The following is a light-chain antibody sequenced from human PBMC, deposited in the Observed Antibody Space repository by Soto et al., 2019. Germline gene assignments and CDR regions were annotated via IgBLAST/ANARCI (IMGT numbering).Light chain of an antibody. Sequence: DIQMTQSPSSLSAVVGDRVTITCRASRGIGDRLAWFQQKPGKAPQFLIQAASNLQSGVPSRFSGSGSGTDFTFTINGLQPEDAAIYSCQQYVNLPYTFGQGTKLEIK. CDR1: RGIGDR. CDR2: AAS. CDR3: QQYVNLPYT. J-gene: IGKJ2*01. V-gene: IGKV1D-16*01.